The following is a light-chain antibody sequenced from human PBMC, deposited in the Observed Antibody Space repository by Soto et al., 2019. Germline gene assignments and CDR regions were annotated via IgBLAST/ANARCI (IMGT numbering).Light chain of an antibody. CDR1: QSVRTY. V-gene: IGKV3-20*01. J-gene: IGKJ1*01. CDR2: GAS. Sequence: EIVLTQSPGTLSLSPGVRATLSCRASQSVRTYLAWYQQKPGQAPRLLIYGASTRATGIPDRFSGSGSGTDFTLSISRLEPEDFAVYYCQQYDRSSWTFGQGTRVEIK. CDR3: QQYDRSSWT.